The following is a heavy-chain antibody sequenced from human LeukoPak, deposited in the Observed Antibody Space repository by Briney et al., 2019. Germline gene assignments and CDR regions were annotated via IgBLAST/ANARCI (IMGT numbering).Heavy chain of an antibody. V-gene: IGHV1-69*04. CDR3: ARATGVYSGYGYFDY. D-gene: IGHD5-12*01. Sequence: GSSVKVSCKASGGTFSSYAISWVRQAPGQGLEWMGRIIPILGIANYAQKFQGRVTITADKSTSTAYMELSSLRSEDTAVYYCARATGVYSGYGYFDYWGQGTLVTVSS. CDR2: IIPILGIA. CDR1: GGTFSSYA. J-gene: IGHJ4*02.